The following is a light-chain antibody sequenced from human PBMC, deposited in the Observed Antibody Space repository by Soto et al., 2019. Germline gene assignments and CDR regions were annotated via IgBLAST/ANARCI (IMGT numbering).Light chain of an antibody. CDR1: SSNIGTNS. CDR2: NSN. J-gene: IGLJ2*01. CDR3: ATWDDSLNGPV. V-gene: IGLV1-44*01. Sequence: QSVLTQPPSTSGTPGQRVTISCSGSSSNIGTNSVNWYQQLPGTAPKLLIYNSNQRPSGVPDRFSGSKSGTSASLAISGLQSEDEADYYCATWDDSLNGPVFGGGTKVTV.